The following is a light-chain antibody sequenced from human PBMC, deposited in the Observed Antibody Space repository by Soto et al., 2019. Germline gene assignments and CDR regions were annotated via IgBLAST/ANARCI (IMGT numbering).Light chain of an antibody. CDR3: CPSAGSSTPRVV. V-gene: IGLV2-23*01. CDR2: EGS. Sequence: QSVLTQPASVSGSPGQSITISCTGTSSDVGSYNLVSWYQQHPGKAPKLMIYEGSNRPSGVSNRFSGSKSGNTASLTISGLQAADEADYYCCPSAGSSTPRVVFGGGTKLTVL. CDR1: SSDVGSYNL. J-gene: IGLJ2*01.